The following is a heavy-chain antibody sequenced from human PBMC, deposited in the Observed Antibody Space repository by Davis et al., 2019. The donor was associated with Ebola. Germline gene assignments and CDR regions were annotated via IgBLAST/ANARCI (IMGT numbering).Heavy chain of an antibody. Sequence: GSLRLSCTVSGGSISSHYWSWIRQPPGKGLEWIGYIYYSGSTNYNPSLKSRVTISVDTSKNQFSLKLSSVTAADTDVYYCARLERKDYGLDYWGQGTLVTVSS. D-gene: IGHD3-10*01. CDR3: ARLERKDYGLDY. CDR2: IYYSGST. V-gene: IGHV4-59*11. CDR1: GGSISSHY. J-gene: IGHJ4*02.